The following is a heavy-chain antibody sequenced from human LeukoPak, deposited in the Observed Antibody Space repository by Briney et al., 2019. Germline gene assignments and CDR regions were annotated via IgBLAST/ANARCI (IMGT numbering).Heavy chain of an antibody. CDR2: INPSGGST. Sequence: HWVRQXPXQGREWMGXINPSGGSTSYAQKFQGRVTMTRDTSTSTVYMELSSLRSEDTAVYYCARDRGTYYYDSSGYDVEYFQHWGQGTLVTVSS. D-gene: IGHD3-22*01. CDR3: ARDRGTYYYDSSGYDVEYFQH. J-gene: IGHJ1*01. V-gene: IGHV1-46*01.